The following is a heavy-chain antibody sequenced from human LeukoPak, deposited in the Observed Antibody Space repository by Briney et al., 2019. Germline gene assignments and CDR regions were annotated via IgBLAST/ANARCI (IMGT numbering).Heavy chain of an antibody. CDR2: INSDGSST. V-gene: IGHV3-74*01. CDR3: ASSDWYAAFDI. D-gene: IGHD3-9*01. CDR1: GFAFSNNW. J-gene: IGHJ3*02. Sequence: PGGSLRLSCAASGFAFSNNWMHWVRHAPGKGLLWVSRINSDGSSTSYADSVKARFTISRDNAKNTLYLQMNSLRAEDTALYYCASSDWYAAFDIWGQGTMVTVSS.